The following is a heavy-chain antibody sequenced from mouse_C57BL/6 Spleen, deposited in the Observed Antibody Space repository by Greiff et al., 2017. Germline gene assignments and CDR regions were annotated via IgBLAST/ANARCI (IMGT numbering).Heavy chain of an antibody. D-gene: IGHD2-10*01. Sequence: VQLQQSGAELVRPGTSVKVSCKASGYAFTNYLIEWVKQRPGQGLEWIGVINPGSGGTNYNEKFKGKATLTADKSSSTAYMQLSSLTSEDSAVYFCARSYYGNYEGAMDYWGQGTSVTVSS. V-gene: IGHV1-54*01. CDR1: GYAFTNYL. CDR3: ARSYYGNYEGAMDY. J-gene: IGHJ4*01. CDR2: INPGSGGT.